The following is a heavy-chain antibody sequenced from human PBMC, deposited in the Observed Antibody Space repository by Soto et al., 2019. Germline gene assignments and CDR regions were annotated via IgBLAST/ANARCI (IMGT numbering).Heavy chain of an antibody. Sequence: GASVKVSCKASGYTFTSYDINWARQATGQGLEWMGWMNPNSGNTGYAQKFQGRVTMTRNTSISTAYMELSSLRSEDTAVYYCARGGFLEWLSLYYYYGMDVWGQGTTATVSS. V-gene: IGHV1-8*01. D-gene: IGHD3-3*01. CDR2: MNPNSGNT. CDR3: ARGGFLEWLSLYYYYGMDV. J-gene: IGHJ6*02. CDR1: GYTFTSYD.